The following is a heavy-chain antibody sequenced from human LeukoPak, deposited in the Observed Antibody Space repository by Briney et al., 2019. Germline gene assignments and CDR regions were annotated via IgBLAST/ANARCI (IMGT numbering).Heavy chain of an antibody. CDR2: ISYDGSDR. CDR3: ARDQLAYSGYDTLFDY. J-gene: IGHJ4*02. V-gene: IGHV3-30*03. D-gene: IGHD5-12*01. CDR1: GFIFSTYD. Sequence: GGSLRLSCAASGFIFSTYDMHWVRQAPGKGLEWVAVISYDGSDRYYTDSVKGRFTISRDNSKNTLYLQLNSLRPEDTAVYYCARDQLAYSGYDTLFDYWGQGSLVTVSS.